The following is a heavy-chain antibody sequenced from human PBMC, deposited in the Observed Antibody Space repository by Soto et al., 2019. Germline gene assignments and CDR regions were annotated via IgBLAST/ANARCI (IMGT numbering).Heavy chain of an antibody. V-gene: IGHV1-69*01. D-gene: IGHD2-2*01. CDR1: GGTFSSHS. Sequence: QVQLVQSGAEVKKPGSSVKVSCKVSGGTFSSHSINWVRQAPGQGPEWMGGIIPIFGTENYAQKFQGRVTITADESTSTAYMELSSLTSEDTALYYCSTSVYCSTKRCYYYYGLDVWGQGTTVIVSS. CDR2: IIPIFGTE. J-gene: IGHJ6*02. CDR3: STSVYCSTKRCYYYYGLDV.